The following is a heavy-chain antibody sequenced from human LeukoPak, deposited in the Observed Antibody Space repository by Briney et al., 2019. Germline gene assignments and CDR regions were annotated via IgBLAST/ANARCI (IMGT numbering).Heavy chain of an antibody. V-gene: IGHV4-39*01. CDR2: IYYSGSS. CDR1: GGSISSSSSY. Sequence: PSETLSLTCSVSGGSISSSSSYWGWIRQPPGKGLEWIGSIYYSGSSFDNPAVKSRVTISVDTSKNQFSLKLSSVTAADTAVYYCARHRSGWLQSSFDYWGQGTLVTVSS. CDR3: ARHRSGWLQSSFDY. J-gene: IGHJ4*02. D-gene: IGHD5-24*01.